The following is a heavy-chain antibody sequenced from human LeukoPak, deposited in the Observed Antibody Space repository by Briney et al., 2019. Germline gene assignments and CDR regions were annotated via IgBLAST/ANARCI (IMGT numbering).Heavy chain of an antibody. CDR2: VGVSGDTT. Sequence: GGSLRLSCVASRLIFSNYVMSWVRQAPGKGLEWVSTVGVSGDTTYYADSVKGRFTISRDNSKTTLYLQMNSLSVEDTAVYYCAQHMSRASHPFDYWGQGNLVPVSS. CDR1: RLIFSNYV. V-gene: IGHV3-23*01. CDR3: AQHMSRASHPFDY. D-gene: IGHD5/OR15-5a*01. J-gene: IGHJ4*02.